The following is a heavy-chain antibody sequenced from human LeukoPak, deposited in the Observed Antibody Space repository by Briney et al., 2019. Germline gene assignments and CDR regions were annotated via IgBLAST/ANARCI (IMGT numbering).Heavy chain of an antibody. V-gene: IGHV4-59*01. J-gene: IGHJ1*01. CDR2: IYDRGNT. CDR3: ARGEINSSGWYMDYFQY. D-gene: IGHD6-19*01. CDR1: GGAISTDS. Sequence: SETLSLTCTVSGGAISTDSWNWIRQPPGKGLGWIGYIYDRGNTDYNPSLKGRATISVDTSRNQLSLRLTSATAADTAVYYCARGEINSSGWYMDYFQYWGQGTLVTVSS.